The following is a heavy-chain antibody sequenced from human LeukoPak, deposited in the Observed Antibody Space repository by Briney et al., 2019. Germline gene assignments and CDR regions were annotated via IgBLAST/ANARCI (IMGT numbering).Heavy chain of an antibody. J-gene: IGHJ2*01. Sequence: SETLSLTCSVSGGSITSSRYYWGWIRQSPGGGLEWIGTIYYSGSTYYNPSLRSRVTISADTSKNQFSLNLSPVTAADTAVYYCARHVSSDLRIVVVTSDWYFDLWGRGTLVTASS. D-gene: IGHD2-21*02. CDR3: ARHVSSDLRIVVVTSDWYFDL. CDR1: GGSITSSRYY. V-gene: IGHV4-39*01. CDR2: IYYSGST.